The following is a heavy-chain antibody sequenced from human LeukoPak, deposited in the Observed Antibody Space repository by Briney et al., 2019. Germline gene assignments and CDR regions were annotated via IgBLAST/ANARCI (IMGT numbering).Heavy chain of an antibody. Sequence: ASVKVPCKGSGYSVTSYGISWVRQAPGQGPGWRGWMSAYNGNTNYPQKHQGRVTMTTDTSTSTAYMELRSLRSDDTAVYYCARDAADCSSTSCPFDYWGQGTLVTVSS. CDR3: ARDAADCSSTSCPFDY. D-gene: IGHD2-2*01. J-gene: IGHJ4*02. CDR1: GYSVTSYG. V-gene: IGHV1-18*01. CDR2: MSAYNGNT.